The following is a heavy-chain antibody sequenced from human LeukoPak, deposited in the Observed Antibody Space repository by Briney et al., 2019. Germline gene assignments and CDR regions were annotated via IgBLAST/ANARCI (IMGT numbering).Heavy chain of an antibody. CDR3: AKEPRKYCSGGSCSAFDI. CDR1: GFTFDDYA. J-gene: IGHJ3*02. D-gene: IGHD2-15*01. Sequence: PGRSLRLSCAASGFTFDDYAMHWVRQAPGKGLEWVSGISWNSGSIGYADSVKGRFTISRDNAKNSLYLQMNSLRAEDTALYYCAKEPRKYCSGGSCSAFDIWGQGTMVTVSS. V-gene: IGHV3-9*01. CDR2: ISWNSGSI.